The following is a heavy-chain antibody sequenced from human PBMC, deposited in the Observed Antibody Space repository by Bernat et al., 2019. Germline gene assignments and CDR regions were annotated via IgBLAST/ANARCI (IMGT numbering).Heavy chain of an antibody. D-gene: IGHD2-21*02. CDR1: GFTLSDHY. CDR3: ARLPTSVVVTAD. Sequence: EVQLVESGGGLVQPGGSLRLSCAGSGFTLSDHYMDWIRQAPGKGLEWVGLTRDKAKSYTTEYAASAKGRFTISRDDSGNSLYLQMNSLKSEDTAVYYCARLPTSVVVTADWGQGTLVIVSS. V-gene: IGHV3-72*01. J-gene: IGHJ4*02. CDR2: TRDKAKSYTT.